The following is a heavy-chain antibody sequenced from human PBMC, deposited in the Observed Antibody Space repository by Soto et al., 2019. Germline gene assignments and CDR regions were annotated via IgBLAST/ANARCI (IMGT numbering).Heavy chain of an antibody. J-gene: IGHJ6*03. CDR1: GFTFSRYW. V-gene: IGHV3-7*05. D-gene: IGHD1-26*01. CDR2: IKQDGSEK. Sequence: GSLRLSCAASGFTFSRYWMSWVRQAPGKGLEWVANIKQDGSEKYYVDSVKGRFTISRDNAKNSLYLQMNSLRAEDTAVFYCARGKGSYYYYYMDVWGKGTTVTVSS. CDR3: ARGKGSYYYYYMDV.